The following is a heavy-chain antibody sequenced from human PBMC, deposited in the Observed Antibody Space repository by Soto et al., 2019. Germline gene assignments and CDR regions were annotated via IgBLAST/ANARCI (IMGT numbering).Heavy chain of an antibody. J-gene: IGHJ5*02. CDR2: IYYSGST. CDR1: GGSVSSGSYY. Sequence: QVQLQESGPGLVKPSETLSLTCTVSGGSVSSGSYYWSWIRQPPGKGLEWIGYIYYSGSTNYHPSLKSRVTISVDTSKNQFSLKLSSVTAADTAVYYCARDRDRFDPWGQGTLVTVSS. CDR3: ARDRDRFDP. V-gene: IGHV4-61*01.